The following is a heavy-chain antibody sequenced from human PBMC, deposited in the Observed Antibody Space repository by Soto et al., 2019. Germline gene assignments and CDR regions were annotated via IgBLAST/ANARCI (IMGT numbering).Heavy chain of an antibody. Sequence: GASVKVSCQASGYTFTSYGISWVRQAPGQRLERMGWISAYNGNTKYAQKFQGRVTMTRDTSASTAYMELSSLRSEDTAVYYCARTVGYYYGMDVWGQGTTVTVSS. J-gene: IGHJ6*02. CDR1: GYTFTSYG. CDR3: ARTVGYYYGMDV. CDR2: ISAYNGNT. D-gene: IGHD4-17*01. V-gene: IGHV1-18*01.